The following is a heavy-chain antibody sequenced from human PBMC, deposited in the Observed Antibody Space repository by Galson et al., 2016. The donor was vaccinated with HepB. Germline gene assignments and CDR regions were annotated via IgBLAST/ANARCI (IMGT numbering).Heavy chain of an antibody. D-gene: IGHD2-15*01. CDR3: ARREKIVVVVFATQLSTSWFDP. Sequence: SETLSLTCTVSGGSVTIINYYWDWVRQAPGKGLEWIGTISYSGNTDYNPSLKCRFTIPVDTSKNQFSLKLTSVTAADTALYYCARREKIVVVVFATQLSTSWFDPRGQGTLVTVSS. CDR1: GGSVTIINYY. J-gene: IGHJ5*02. CDR2: ISYSGNT. V-gene: IGHV4-39*01.